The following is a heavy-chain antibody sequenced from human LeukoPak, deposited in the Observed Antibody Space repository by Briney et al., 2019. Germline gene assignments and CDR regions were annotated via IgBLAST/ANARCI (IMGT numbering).Heavy chain of an antibody. CDR2: ISFSGDSI. V-gene: IGHV3-23*01. J-gene: IGHJ4*02. D-gene: IGHD6-19*01. CDR1: GFTFSDSA. CDR3: AKARATIAVAGPLGY. Sequence: GGSLRLSCAASGFTFSDSAMTWVRQAPGKGLEWVSLISFSGDSIYYADSVRGRFTISRDNSKDTLYLQMNSLRAEDTAVYYCAKARATIAVAGPLGYWGQGTLVTVSS.